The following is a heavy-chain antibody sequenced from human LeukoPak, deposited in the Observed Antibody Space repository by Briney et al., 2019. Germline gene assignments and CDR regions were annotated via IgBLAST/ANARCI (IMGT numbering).Heavy chain of an antibody. CDR2: ISYDGSNK. CDR3: AKDLGSS. D-gene: IGHD6-13*01. V-gene: IGHV3-30*18. Sequence: PGRSLRLSCAASGFTFSSYGMHWVRQAPGKGLEWVAVISYDGSNKYYADSVKGRFTISRDNSKNTLYLQMNSLRAEDTAVYYCAKDLGSSWGQGTLVTVSS. J-gene: IGHJ4*02. CDR1: GFTFSSYG.